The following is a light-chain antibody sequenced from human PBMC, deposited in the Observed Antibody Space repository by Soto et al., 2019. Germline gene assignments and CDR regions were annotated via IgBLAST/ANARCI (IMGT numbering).Light chain of an antibody. Sequence: EVALTQSPATLSVSPGEGATLSCRASQSINTLLAWYQQKPGQAPRLLIYRASTRATDIPARFSGSGSGTDFTLTISSLQSEDFGIYYCQQYNNWPIAFGQGTRLDIK. CDR3: QQYNNWPIA. V-gene: IGKV3-15*01. CDR1: QSINTL. J-gene: IGKJ5*01. CDR2: RAS.